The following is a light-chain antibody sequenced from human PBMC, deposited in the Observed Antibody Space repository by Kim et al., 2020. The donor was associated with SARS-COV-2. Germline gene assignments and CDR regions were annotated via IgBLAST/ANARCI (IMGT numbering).Light chain of an antibody. V-gene: IGLV3-1*01. Sequence: SYELTQPPSESVSPGQTASITCSGDKLGDKYACWYQQKPGQSPVLVIYQDSKRPSGIPERFSGSNSGNTATLTISGTQAMDEADYYCQAWDSSTVVFGGGTKLTVL. CDR1: KLGDKY. CDR2: QDS. J-gene: IGLJ2*01. CDR3: QAWDSSTVV.